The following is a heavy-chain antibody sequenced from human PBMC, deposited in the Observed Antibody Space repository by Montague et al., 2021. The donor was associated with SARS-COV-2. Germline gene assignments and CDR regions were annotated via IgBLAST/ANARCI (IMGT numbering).Heavy chain of an antibody. V-gene: IGHV4-30-4*08. D-gene: IGHD2-15*01. CDR3: AREVVFPLSKGGMDV. Sequence: TLSLTCTVSGGSISSGDYYWSWIRQPPGKGLEWIGYIYYSGSTYYNPSLKSRVTISVDTSKNQFSLKLSSVTAADTAVYYCAREVVFPLSKGGMDVWGQGTTVTVSS. CDR2: IYYSGST. J-gene: IGHJ6*02. CDR1: GGSISSGDYY.